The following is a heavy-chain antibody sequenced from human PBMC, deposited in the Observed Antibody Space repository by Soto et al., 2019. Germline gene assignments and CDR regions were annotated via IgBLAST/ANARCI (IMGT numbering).Heavy chain of an antibody. CDR3: ARERNYDSSGYSYYYGMDV. J-gene: IGHJ6*02. Sequence: QVQLQESGPGLVKPSQTLSLTCTVSGVAISSGGYYWSWIRQHPRKGLWGIGYIYYSCRTYYNPSLKSRVTISVATSKNQFSLKLSSVTAADTAVYYCARERNYDSSGYSYYYGMDVWGQGTTVTVSS. V-gene: IGHV4-31*03. CDR1: GVAISSGGYY. CDR2: IYYSCRT. D-gene: IGHD3-22*01.